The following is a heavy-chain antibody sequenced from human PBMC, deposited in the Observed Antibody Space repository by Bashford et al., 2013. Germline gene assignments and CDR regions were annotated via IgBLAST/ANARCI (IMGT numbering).Heavy chain of an antibody. J-gene: IGHJ1*01. Sequence: GGSLRLSCAASGFTFRVNGMYWVRQAPGKGLEWVAVIWNDGSKSHYADSVKGRFTISRDNSKNTAYLQMSSLRAEDTGVYYCAKEGTKPDSSGYGYFQHWGQGTLVTVSS. CDR3: AKEGTKPDSSGYGYFQH. CDR1: GFTFRVNG. V-gene: IGHV3-33*06. D-gene: IGHD3-10*01. CDR2: IWNDGSKS.